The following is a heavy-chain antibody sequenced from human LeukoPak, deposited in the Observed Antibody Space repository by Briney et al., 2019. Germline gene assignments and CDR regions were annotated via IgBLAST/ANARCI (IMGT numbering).Heavy chain of an antibody. CDR1: GFTFSDYE. D-gene: IGHD5-18*01. Sequence: PGGSLRLSCAASGFTFSDYEMTWVRQAPGKGLEWDAYISSSGSTIYYPDSVKGRFTISRDNARNSLYLQMNSLRAEDTALYYCARDRGYNYGDFDYWGQGTLVTVSS. J-gene: IGHJ4*02. CDR3: ARDRGYNYGDFDY. V-gene: IGHV3-48*03. CDR2: ISSSGSTI.